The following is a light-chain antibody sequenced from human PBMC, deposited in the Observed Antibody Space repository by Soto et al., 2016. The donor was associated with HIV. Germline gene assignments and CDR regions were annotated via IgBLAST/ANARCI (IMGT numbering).Light chain of an antibody. Sequence: DMQMTQSPSTLSAAVGGRVTITCRASQSVNDWLAWYQQKPGTPPSLLIYKVSTLESGVPSRFSGVGFGTDFTLTISTLQPEDSAIYYCQQYNTPPWTFGQGTKVEI. CDR1: QSVNDW. CDR2: KVS. V-gene: IGKV1-5*03. J-gene: IGKJ1*01. CDR3: QQYNTPPWT.